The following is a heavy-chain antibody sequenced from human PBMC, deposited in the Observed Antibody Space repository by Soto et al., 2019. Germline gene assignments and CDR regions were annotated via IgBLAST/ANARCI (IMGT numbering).Heavy chain of an antibody. CDR2: TNPNSGNT. Sequence: QVQLVQSGAEVKKPGASVKVSCKASGYTFTSYDINWVRQATRQGLVWMGWTNPNSGNTGYAQKFQGRVTMTRNIFISTVYMGLSSLRSEETAVYYCARGRVDWLAYWGQGTLVTVSS. D-gene: IGHD3-9*01. V-gene: IGHV1-8*01. CDR1: GYTFTSYD. J-gene: IGHJ4*02. CDR3: ARGRVDWLAY.